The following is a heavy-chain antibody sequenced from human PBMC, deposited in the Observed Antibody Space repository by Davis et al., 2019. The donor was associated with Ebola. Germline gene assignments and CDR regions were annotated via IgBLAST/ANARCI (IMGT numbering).Heavy chain of an antibody. CDR3: AREGYSSGTFDY. CDR1: GYTFTSYD. CDR2: INPNSGGT. Sequence: AASVKVSCKASGYTFTSYDINWVRQATGQGLEWMGRINPNSGGTNYAQKFQGRVTMTRDTSISTAYMELSRLRSDDTAVYYCAREGYSSGTFDYWGQGTLVTVSS. D-gene: IGHD6-19*01. V-gene: IGHV1-2*06. J-gene: IGHJ4*02.